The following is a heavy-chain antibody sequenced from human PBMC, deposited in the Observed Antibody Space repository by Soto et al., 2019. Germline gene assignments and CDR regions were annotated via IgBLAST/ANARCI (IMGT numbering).Heavy chain of an antibody. CDR1: GYSMKLWYY. J-gene: IGHJ4*02. Sequence: WGTLSLPCGLSGYSMKLWYYWGWIRHPPGKGLGWIGSVFESGPNSQNTRLKTRATISGATSRTQFSLELASLTATETALYSCARDFGHLHDFWSGSEYWAQGLLVTVSS. D-gene: IGHD3-3*01. V-gene: IGHV4-38-2*02. CDR3: ARDFGHLHDFWSGSEY. CDR2: VFESGPN.